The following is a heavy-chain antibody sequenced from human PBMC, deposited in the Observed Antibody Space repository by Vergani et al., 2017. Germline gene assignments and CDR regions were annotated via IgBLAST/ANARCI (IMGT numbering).Heavy chain of an antibody. CDR2: ISGSGGST. J-gene: IGHJ4*02. Sequence: EVQRLESGGGLVQPGGSLRLSCAASGFTFSRYAMGWVRQAPGKGLEWVSVISGSGGSTYYADSVKGRFTISRDNSKNTLYLQLNSLRAEDTAVYYCAGDIGFSNYGGQGSLVTVSS. CDR1: GFTFSRYA. V-gene: IGHV3-23*01. D-gene: IGHD5-12*01. CDR3: AGDIGFSNY.